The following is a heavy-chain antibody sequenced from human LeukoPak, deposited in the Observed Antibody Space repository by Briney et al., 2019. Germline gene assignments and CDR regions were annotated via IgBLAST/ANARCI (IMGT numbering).Heavy chain of an antibody. D-gene: IGHD3-9*01. CDR1: GFTFNSYW. CDR2: INTDGSTT. V-gene: IGHV3-74*01. Sequence: GGSLRLSCAASGFTFNSYWMHWVRQAPGRGLVWVSRINTDGSTTNYADSVKGRFTISRDNAKNTVYLQMNSLRAEDTAVYYCARSIDHWGQGTLATVSS. J-gene: IGHJ4*02. CDR3: ARSIDH.